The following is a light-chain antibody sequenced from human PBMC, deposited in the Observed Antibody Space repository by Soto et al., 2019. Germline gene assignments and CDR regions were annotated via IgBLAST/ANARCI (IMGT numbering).Light chain of an antibody. CDR1: NSDVGGYNY. CDR3: SSYTSSGTRV. J-gene: IGLJ1*01. V-gene: IGLV2-14*01. Sequence: QPALTQPASVSGSPGQSITISCTGTNSDVGGYNYVSWYQQHPGKAPKLMIYEVSNRPSGVSNRFSGSKSGNTASLTISGLQAEDEADYYCSSYTSSGTRVFGTGTKVTV. CDR2: EVS.